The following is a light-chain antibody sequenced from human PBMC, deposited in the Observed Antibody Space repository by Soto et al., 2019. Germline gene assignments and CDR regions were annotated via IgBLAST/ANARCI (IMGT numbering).Light chain of an antibody. CDR3: LLFYGGGWV. V-gene: IGLV7-43*01. J-gene: IGLJ3*02. Sequence: QAVVTQEPSLTVSPGGTVTLTCASSTGEVTSDYYPNWFQQKPGQGPRTLIYKITNKHSRTPARFSGSLLGGKAALTLSGAQPEDEAEYYCLLFYGGGWVFGGGTKVTVL. CDR1: TGEVTSDYY. CDR2: KIT.